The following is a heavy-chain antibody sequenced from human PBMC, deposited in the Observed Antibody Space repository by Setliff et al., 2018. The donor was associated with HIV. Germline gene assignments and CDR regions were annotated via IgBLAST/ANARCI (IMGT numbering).Heavy chain of an antibody. V-gene: IGHV4-4*07. J-gene: IGHJ4*02. CDR2: IYSDGST. CDR3: ARGGTVSADFDS. D-gene: IGHD6-19*01. CDR1: GGSIRDYY. Sequence: SETLSLTCRVSGGSIRDYYWNWIRQPAGKGLEWIGRIYSDGSTNYNPSLKSRVTMSVDTSKNQFSLRLNSVTAADTAVYFCARGGTVSADFDSWGQGTLVTVSS.